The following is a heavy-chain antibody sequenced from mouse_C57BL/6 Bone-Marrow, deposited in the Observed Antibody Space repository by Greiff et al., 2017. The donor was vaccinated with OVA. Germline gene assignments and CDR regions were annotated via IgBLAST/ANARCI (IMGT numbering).Heavy chain of an antibody. V-gene: IGHV1-55*01. CDR3: AREGGYYPDYFDY. CDR1: GYTFTSYW. D-gene: IGHD2-3*01. J-gene: IGHJ2*01. CDR2: IYPGSGST. Sequence: VQLQQPGAELVKPGASVKMSCKASGYTFTSYWITWVKQRPGQGLEWIGDIYPGSGSTNYNEKFKSKATLTVDTSSSTAYMQLSSLTSEDSAVYYCAREGGYYPDYFDYWGQGTTLTVPS.